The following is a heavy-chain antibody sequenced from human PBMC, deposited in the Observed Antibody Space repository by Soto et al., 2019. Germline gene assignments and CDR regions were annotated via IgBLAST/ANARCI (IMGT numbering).Heavy chain of an antibody. CDR2: IYTSGST. CDR1: GGSISSYY. J-gene: IGHJ3*02. D-gene: IGHD4-4*01. V-gene: IGHV4-4*07. CDR3: ARDNYSNYDAAFDI. Sequence: XGTLSLTCTVSGGSISSYYWSWIRQPAGKGLEWIGRIYTSGSTNYNPSLKSRVTMSVDTSKNQFSLKLSSVTAADTAVYYCARDNYSNYDAAFDIWGQGTMVTVSS.